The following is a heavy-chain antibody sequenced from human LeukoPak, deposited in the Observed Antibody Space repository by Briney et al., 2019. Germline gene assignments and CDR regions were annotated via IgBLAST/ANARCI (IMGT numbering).Heavy chain of an antibody. V-gene: IGHV1-69*10. CDR3: AIEGPSKQPDYGMDV. J-gene: IGHJ6*02. CDR1: GGTFTSYA. Sequence: ASVKVSSTASGGTFTSYAISWVRQAPGQGLEWMGGINPILGIANYTEKFQCRVTITADKTTSTDYMELRSLRSEDTAVYYCAIEGPSKQPDYGMDVWGQGTTVTVSS. CDR2: INPILGIA. D-gene: IGHD3-3*02.